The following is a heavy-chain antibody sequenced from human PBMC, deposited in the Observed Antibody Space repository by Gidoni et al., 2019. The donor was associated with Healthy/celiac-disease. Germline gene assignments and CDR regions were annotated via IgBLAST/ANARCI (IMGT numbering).Heavy chain of an antibody. V-gene: IGHV4-34*01. J-gene: IGHJ6*03. D-gene: IGHD6-6*01. CDR2: INHSGST. CDR3: ARGRKQLALNYYYYYYMDV. Sequence: QVQLQQWGAGLLKPSETLSLTCAVYGGSFSGYYWSWIRQPPGKGLEWIWEINHSGSTNYHPSLKSRVTISVDTSKNQFSLKLSSVTAADTAVYYCARGRKQLALNYYYYYYMDVWGKGTTVTVSS. CDR1: GGSFSGYY.